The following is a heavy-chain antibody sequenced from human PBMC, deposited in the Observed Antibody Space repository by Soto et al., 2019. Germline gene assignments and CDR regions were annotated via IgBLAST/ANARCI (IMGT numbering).Heavy chain of an antibody. CDR3: AYGDSRGPFDS. CDR2: VHINGNT. Sequence: SETLSLTCTVSGGSISDYSLSWIRQSAGKGLEWVGRVHINGNTHYNPSLRGRVTMSVDTSKNQFSLKLSSVTAADTAVYYCAYGDSRGPFDSWGQGTLVTVSS. J-gene: IGHJ4*02. D-gene: IGHD4-17*01. V-gene: IGHV4-4*07. CDR1: GGSISDYS.